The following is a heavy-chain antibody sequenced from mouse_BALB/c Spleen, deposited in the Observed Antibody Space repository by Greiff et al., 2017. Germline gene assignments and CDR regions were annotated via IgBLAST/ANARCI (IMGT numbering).Heavy chain of an antibody. CDR1: GYSFTGYY. V-gene: IGHV1S34*01. J-gene: IGHJ3*01. CDR3: ARGDYGYDDGTGFAY. Sequence: LVKTGASVKISCKASGYSFTGYYMHWVKQSHGKSLEWIGYISCYNGATSYNQKFKGKATFTVDTSSSTAYMQFNSLTSEDSAVYYCARGDYGYDDGTGFAYWGQGTLVTVSA. D-gene: IGHD2-2*01. CDR2: ISCYNGAT.